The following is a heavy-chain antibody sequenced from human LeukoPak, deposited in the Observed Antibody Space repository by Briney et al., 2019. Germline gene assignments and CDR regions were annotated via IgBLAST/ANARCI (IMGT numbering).Heavy chain of an antibody. D-gene: IGHD3-3*01. CDR3: ARDKEAAVDFWSGYYPL. CDR2: IKRDGSEK. CDR1: GFTFSSYW. J-gene: IGHJ4*02. Sequence: PGGSLRLSCAVSGFTFSSYWMGWVRQAPGKGLEWVANIKRDGSEKYYGDSVKGRFTVSRDNAKNSLYLQMNSLRAEDTAVYYCARDKEAAVDFWSGYYPLWGQGTLVTVSS. V-gene: IGHV3-7*01.